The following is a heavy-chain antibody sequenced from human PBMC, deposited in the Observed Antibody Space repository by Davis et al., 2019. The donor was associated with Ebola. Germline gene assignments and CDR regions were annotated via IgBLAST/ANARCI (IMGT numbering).Heavy chain of an antibody. J-gene: IGHJ4*02. CDR3: ASGAGWLIDY. D-gene: IGHD6-19*01. CDR1: GFTFNNAW. Sequence: GESLKISCAASGFTFNNAWLSWVRQTPGKGLEWVAIIKQDGSETKYVDSVRGRFTISRDNAKNSVSLHMSSLRAEDTGKYYCASGAGWLIDYWGQGILVTVSS. V-gene: IGHV3-7*03. CDR2: IKQDGSET.